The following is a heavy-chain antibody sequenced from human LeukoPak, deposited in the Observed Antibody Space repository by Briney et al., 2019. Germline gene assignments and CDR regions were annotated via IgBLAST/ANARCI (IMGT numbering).Heavy chain of an antibody. CDR1: GGSISSSSYY. CDR3: ATTPYYDFWSGYPTYYYYYMDV. D-gene: IGHD3-3*01. CDR2: IYYSGST. Sequence: SETLSLTCTVSGGSISSSSYYWGWIRQPPGKGLEWIGSIYYSGSTYYNPSLKSRVTISVDTSKNQFSLKLSSVTAADTAVYSCATTPYYDFWSGYPTYYYYYMDVWGKGTTVTVSS. V-gene: IGHV4-39*01. J-gene: IGHJ6*03.